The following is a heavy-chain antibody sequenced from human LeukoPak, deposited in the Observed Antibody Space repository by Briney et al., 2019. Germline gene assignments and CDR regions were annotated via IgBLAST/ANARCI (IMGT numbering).Heavy chain of an antibody. V-gene: IGHV3-7*01. J-gene: IGHJ4*02. CDR2: IKQDGSEK. D-gene: IGHD2-15*01. CDR1: GFTFSSYW. CDR3: AREGDYYCSGGSCYDY. Sequence: PGGSLRLSCAASGFTFSSYWMSWVRQAPGKGLEWVANIKQDGSEKYYVDSVKGRFTISRDNAKNPLYLQMNSLRAEDTAVYYCAREGDYYCSGGSCYDYWGQGTLVTVSS.